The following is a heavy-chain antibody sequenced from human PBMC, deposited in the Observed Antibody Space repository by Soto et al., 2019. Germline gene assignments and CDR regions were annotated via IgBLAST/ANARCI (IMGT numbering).Heavy chain of an antibody. CDR3: ASPRAPYYDFMDV. Sequence: GESLKISCKGSGYSFTSYWIGWVRQMPGKGLEWMGIIYPGDSDTRYSPSFQGQVTISADKSISTAYLQWSSLKASDTAMYYCASPRAPYYDFMDVWGQGTTVTVSS. CDR1: GYSFTSYW. CDR2: IYPGDSDT. J-gene: IGHJ6*02. V-gene: IGHV5-51*01. D-gene: IGHD3-22*01.